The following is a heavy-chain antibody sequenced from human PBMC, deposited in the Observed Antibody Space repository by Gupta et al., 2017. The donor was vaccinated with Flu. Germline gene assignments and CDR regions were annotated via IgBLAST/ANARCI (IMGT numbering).Heavy chain of an antibody. V-gene: IGHV3-30*18. CDR1: GFTFGSSA. Sequence: LLVESWGGVFQFGTSQRLSCAASGFTFGSSAMHWVRQAPGNGLEWVADIASDGSHKDYADSVRGRFTISRDNSKNTLSLEMDSLRVKDTAVYYCAKDGPWTASCPYYCYYMDVWGKGTTVTVSS. CDR3: AKDGPWTASCPYYCYYMDV. D-gene: IGHD2-2*01. J-gene: IGHJ6*03. CDR2: IASDGSHK.